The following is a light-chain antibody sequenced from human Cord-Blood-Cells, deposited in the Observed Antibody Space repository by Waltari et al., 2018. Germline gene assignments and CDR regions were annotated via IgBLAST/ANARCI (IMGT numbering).Light chain of an antibody. J-gene: IGKJ1*01. CDR3: QQYNSYCT. CDR2: DAS. V-gene: IGKV1-5*01. Sequence: DIQMTQSPSTLSASVGDRVPITCRASQSISSWLAWYQQKPGKAHKLLIYDASSLESGVPSRFSGSGSGTEFTLTISSLQPDDFATYYCQQYNSYCTFGQGTKVEIK. CDR1: QSISSW.